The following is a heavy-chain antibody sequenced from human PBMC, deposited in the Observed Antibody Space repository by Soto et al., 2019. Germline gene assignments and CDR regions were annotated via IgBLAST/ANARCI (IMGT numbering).Heavy chain of an antibody. CDR3: ATQTYCSSTSCKGNWFDP. Sequence: ASVKVSCKVSGYTLTELSMHWVRQAPGKGLEWMGGFDPEDGETIYAQKFQGRVTMTEDTSTDTAYMELSSLRSEDTAVYYCATQTYCSSTSCKGNWFDPWGQGTLVTGSS. CDR2: FDPEDGET. D-gene: IGHD2-2*01. J-gene: IGHJ5*02. V-gene: IGHV1-24*01. CDR1: GYTLTELS.